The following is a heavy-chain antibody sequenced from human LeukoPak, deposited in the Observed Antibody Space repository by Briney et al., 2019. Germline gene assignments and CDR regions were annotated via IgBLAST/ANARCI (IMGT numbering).Heavy chain of an antibody. J-gene: IGHJ3*02. CDR2: ISGTGIST. Sequence: GRSLRLSCAASGFTFSSYAMHWVRQAPGKGLEWVSGISGTGISTYYADSVKGRFTISRDNSKNTLYVQMNSLRAEDTAVYYCAKNYGDYVSGSLDIWGQGTMVTVSS. D-gene: IGHD4-17*01. CDR3: AKNYGDYVSGSLDI. CDR1: GFTFSSYA. V-gene: IGHV3-23*01.